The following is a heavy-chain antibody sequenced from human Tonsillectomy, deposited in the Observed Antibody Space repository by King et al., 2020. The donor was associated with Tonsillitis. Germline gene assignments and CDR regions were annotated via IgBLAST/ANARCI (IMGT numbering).Heavy chain of an antibody. CDR1: GFTFSTYA. Sequence: VQLVESGGGLVQPGGSLRLSCAASGFTFSTYAMTWVRQAPGRGRVWGSVMRGAGARTYHADSVKGRFTSSRDNAKTTLYLQMNSLRAEDTAVYYCAKCPYNFWSGGLYYAMDVWGQGTTVTVSS. CDR2: MRGAGART. CDR3: AKCPYNFWSGGLYYAMDV. D-gene: IGHD3-3*01. V-gene: IGHV3-23*04. J-gene: IGHJ6*02.